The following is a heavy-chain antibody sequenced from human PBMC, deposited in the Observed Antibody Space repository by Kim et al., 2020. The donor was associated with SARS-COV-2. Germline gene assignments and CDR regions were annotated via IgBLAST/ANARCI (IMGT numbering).Heavy chain of an antibody. CDR1: GFTFRSYT. J-gene: IGHJ6*01. Sequence: GGSLRLSCAASGFTFRSYTMNWVRQAPGKGLEWVSSISSSGGCTYYADSVKGRFTISRDNAKAPMYLQMNSLRVEDTDMYFCVRVRRRALREHSYYG. CDR2: ISSSGGCT. V-gene: IGHV3-21*04. CDR3: VRVRRRALREHSYYG. D-gene: IGHD1-1*01.